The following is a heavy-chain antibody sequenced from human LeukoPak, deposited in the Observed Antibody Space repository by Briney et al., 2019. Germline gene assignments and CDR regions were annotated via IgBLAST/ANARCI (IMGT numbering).Heavy chain of an antibody. CDR3: AKGVWNCGGDCYSTFDY. CDR2: TSGDGITT. V-gene: IGHV3-43*02. J-gene: IGHJ4*02. CDR1: GFTFHNYA. D-gene: IGHD2-21*02. Sequence: QPGGSLRLSCAASGFTFHNYAIHWVRQAPGKGLEWVSLTSGDGITTYFADSVKGRFTISRENSKNTLNLQMNSLRAEDTAVYYCAKGVWNCGGDCYSTFDYWGQGTLVTVSS.